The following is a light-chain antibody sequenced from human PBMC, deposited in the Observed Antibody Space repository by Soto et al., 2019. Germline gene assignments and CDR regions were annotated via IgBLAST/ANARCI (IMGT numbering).Light chain of an antibody. V-gene: IGKV1-39*01. J-gene: IGKJ2*01. CDR2: AAS. CDR1: ENINTD. Sequence: DIQMTQSPSSLSASVEDRVTITCRASENINTDLNWFQQKPGTAPKLLIFAASGLQSWVSSRFSGSGSGTEFTLTICSLRPDYIATYFCQQSHSRPYTFGQVTKLEIK. CDR3: QQSHSRPYT.